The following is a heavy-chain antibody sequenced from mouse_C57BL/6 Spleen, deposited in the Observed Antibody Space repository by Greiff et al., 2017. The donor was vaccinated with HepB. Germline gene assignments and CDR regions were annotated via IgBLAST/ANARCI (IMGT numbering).Heavy chain of an antibody. CDR1: GYTFTSYW. CDR3: TRWRLWYPVDY. V-gene: IGHV1-5*01. Sequence: EVMLVESGPVLARPGASVKMSCKTSGYTFTSYWMHWVKQRPGQGLEWIGAIYPGNSDTSYNQKFKGKAKLTAVTSASTAYMCLSILTNDDSAVYYCTRWRLWYPVDYWGQGTTLTVSS. CDR2: IYPGNSDT. D-gene: IGHD2-1*01. J-gene: IGHJ2*01.